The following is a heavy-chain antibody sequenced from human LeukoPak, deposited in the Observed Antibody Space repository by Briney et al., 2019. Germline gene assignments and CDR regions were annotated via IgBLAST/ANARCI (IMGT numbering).Heavy chain of an antibody. CDR2: IYYSGST. J-gene: IGHJ5*02. CDR1: GGSISSSSYY. CDR3: ARALYGWFDP. D-gene: IGHD4-17*01. Sequence: SETLSLTCTVSGGSISSSSYYWGWIRQPPGRGLEWIGSIYYSGSTYYNPSLKSRVTISVDTSKNQFSLKLSSVTAADTAVYYCARALYGWFDPWGQGTLVTVSS. V-gene: IGHV4-39*07.